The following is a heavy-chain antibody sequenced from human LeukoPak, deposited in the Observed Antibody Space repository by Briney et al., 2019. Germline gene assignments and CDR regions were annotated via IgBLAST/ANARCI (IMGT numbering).Heavy chain of an antibody. D-gene: IGHD4-11*01. V-gene: IGHV4-59*01. J-gene: IGHJ3*02. CDR3: ARGTLASNGGFRVGHFDI. CDR1: GGSISSYY. Sequence: PSETLSLTCTVSGGSISSYYWSWIRQPPGKGLEWIGYIYYSGSTNYNPSLKSRFTISVDTSKNQFSLKLSSVTAADTAVYYCARGTLASNGGFRVGHFDIWGQGTMVTVSS. CDR2: IYYSGST.